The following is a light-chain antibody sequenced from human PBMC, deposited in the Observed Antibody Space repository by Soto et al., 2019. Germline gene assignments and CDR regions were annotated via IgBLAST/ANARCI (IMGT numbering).Light chain of an antibody. CDR1: ESISSW. V-gene: IGKV1-5*03. J-gene: IGKJ4*01. CDR3: QHYSVFPLT. Sequence: DIQMTQFPSTLSASVGDRVTITCRASESISSWLAWYQQKPGKAPKILIYKASTLQSVVPSRFTGSGSGTECTLTIISLQPDDFATYYCQHYSVFPLTFGGGTKVEIK. CDR2: KAS.